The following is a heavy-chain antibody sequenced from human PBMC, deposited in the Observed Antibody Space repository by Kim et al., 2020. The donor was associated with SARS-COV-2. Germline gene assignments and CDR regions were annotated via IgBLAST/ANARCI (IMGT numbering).Heavy chain of an antibody. D-gene: IGHD3-10*01. J-gene: IGHJ4*02. CDR2: IWYDGSNK. Sequence: GGSLRLSCAASGFTFSSYGMHWVRQAPGKGLEWVAVIWYDGSNKYYADSVKGRFTISRDNSKNTLYLQMNSLRAEDTAVYYCAREPSITMVRGTPLKANYFDYWGQGTLVTASS. V-gene: IGHV3-33*08. CDR1: GFTFSSYG. CDR3: AREPSITMVRGTPLKANYFDY.